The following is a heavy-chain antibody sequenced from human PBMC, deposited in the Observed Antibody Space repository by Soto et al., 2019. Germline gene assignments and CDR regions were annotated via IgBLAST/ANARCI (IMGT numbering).Heavy chain of an antibody. J-gene: IGHJ4*02. CDR3: AKEAGDH. V-gene: IGHV1-69*01. Sequence: QLQLVQSGAEVKERGSSVKISCKTSGGNFNTYALTWVRQAPGQGLEWIGGIIPMFDIKNVAQRFKGRVTLNADDSMTTAYMEMSRLRSDDTDVYYGAKEAGDHWCQGTLVTVSS. CDR1: GGNFNTYA. CDR2: IIPMFDIK. D-gene: IGHD3-10*01.